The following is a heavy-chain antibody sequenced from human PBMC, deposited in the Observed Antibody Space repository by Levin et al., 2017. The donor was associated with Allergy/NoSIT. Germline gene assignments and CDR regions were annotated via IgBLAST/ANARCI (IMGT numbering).Heavy chain of an antibody. CDR2: IWYDGSNK. Sequence: LSLTCAASGFPFSSYGMHWVRQAPGKGLEWVAVIWYDGSNKYYADSVKGRFTISRDNSKNTLYLQMNSLRAEDTAVYYCAREGKGMDVWGQGTTVTVSS. CDR1: GFPFSSYG. J-gene: IGHJ6*02. D-gene: IGHD4-23*01. V-gene: IGHV3-33*01. CDR3: AREGKGMDV.